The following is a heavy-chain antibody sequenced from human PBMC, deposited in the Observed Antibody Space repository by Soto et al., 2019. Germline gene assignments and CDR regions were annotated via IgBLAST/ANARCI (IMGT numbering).Heavy chain of an antibody. Sequence: GGPLRLSCAASGFTFSSYAMHWVRQAPGKGLEWVAVISYDGSNKYYADSVKGRFTISRDNSKNTLYLQMNSLRAEDTAVYYCARGIVGATFYYYYYGMDVWGQGTTVTVSS. J-gene: IGHJ6*02. D-gene: IGHD1-26*01. CDR2: ISYDGSNK. CDR1: GFTFSSYA. CDR3: ARGIVGATFYYYYYGMDV. V-gene: IGHV3-30-3*01.